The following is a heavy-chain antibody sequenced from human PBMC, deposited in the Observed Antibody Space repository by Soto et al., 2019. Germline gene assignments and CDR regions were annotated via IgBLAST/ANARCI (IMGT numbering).Heavy chain of an antibody. CDR1: GYTFTTYG. V-gene: IGHV1-3*01. CDR3: ARDFEGSSGRRNQYYFDY. J-gene: IGHJ4*02. Sequence: ASVKVSCKGSGYTFTTYGITWVRQAPGQRLEWMGWINAGNGNTKYSQKFQGRVTITRDTSASTAYMELSSLRSEDTAVYYCARDFEGSSGRRNQYYFDYWGQGTLVTVSS. D-gene: IGHD6-25*01. CDR2: INAGNGNT.